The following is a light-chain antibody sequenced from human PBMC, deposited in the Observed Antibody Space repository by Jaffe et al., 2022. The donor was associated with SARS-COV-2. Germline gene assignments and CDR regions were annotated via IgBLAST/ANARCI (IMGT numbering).Light chain of an antibody. V-gene: IGLV2-14*01. CDR3: TSYTTSSTWV. Sequence: QSALTQPSSVSGSPGQSITISCTGTSSDVGVYNSVSWYQQHPGKAPKLMIYEVNNRPSGVPDRFSGSKSGNTASLTISGLQSEDEADYYCTSYTTSSTWVFGGGTKLTVL. J-gene: IGLJ3*02. CDR1: SSDVGVYNS. CDR2: EVN.